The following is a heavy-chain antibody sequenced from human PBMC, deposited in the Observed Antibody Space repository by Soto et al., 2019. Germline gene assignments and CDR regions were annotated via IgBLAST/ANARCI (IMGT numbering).Heavy chain of an antibody. CDR3: ARGRYDFWSGYRYFDY. CDR2: ISSSSYI. J-gene: IGHJ4*02. D-gene: IGHD3-3*01. V-gene: IGHV3-21*01. CDR1: GFTFSSYS. Sequence: PGGSLRLSCAASGFTFSSYSMNWVRQAPGKGLEWVSSISSSSYIYYADSVKGRFTISRDNAKNSLYLQMNSLRAEDTAVYYCARGRYDFWSGYRYFDYWGQGTLVTVSS.